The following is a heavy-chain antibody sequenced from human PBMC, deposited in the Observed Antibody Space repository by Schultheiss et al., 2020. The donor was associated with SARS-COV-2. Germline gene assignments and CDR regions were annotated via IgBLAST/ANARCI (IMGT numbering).Heavy chain of an antibody. V-gene: IGHV4-59*05. J-gene: IGHJ4*02. CDR2: IYYSGST. D-gene: IGHD3-10*01. CDR1: GGSTSDYY. CDR3: ARLSVRRGSDY. Sequence: SETLSLTCTVSGGSTSDYYWSWIRQPPGKGLEWIGSIYYSGSTYYNPSLKSRVTISVDTSKNQFSLKLSSVTAADTAVYYCARLSVRRGSDYWGQGTLVTVSS.